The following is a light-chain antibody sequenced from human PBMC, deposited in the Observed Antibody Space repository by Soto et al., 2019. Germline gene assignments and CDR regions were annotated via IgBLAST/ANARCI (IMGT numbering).Light chain of an antibody. CDR3: QQYNNWYT. Sequence: EIVVTQSPATLSVSPGERATLSCRASQSVSSSLAWYQQKPGQAPRLLIYGASTRVTGIPARFSGSGSGTEFTLTISSLQSEDFAVYYCQQYNNWYTFGQGTKLEIK. CDR1: QSVSSS. CDR2: GAS. J-gene: IGKJ2*01. V-gene: IGKV3-15*01.